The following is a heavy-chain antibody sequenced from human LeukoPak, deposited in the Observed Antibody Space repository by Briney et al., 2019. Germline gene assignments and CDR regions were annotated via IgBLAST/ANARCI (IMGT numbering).Heavy chain of an antibody. CDR3: ARATRGHDYSKRARRGLGWFDP. D-gene: IGHD4-11*01. Sequence: SETLSLTCSVSGGSIRSSSYYWGWIRQPPGKGLEWIGSIYYSGSTYYNPSLKSRVTISIDTSKNQFSLKLSSVTAADTAVYYCARATRGHDYSKRARRGLGWFDPWGQGTLVTVSS. CDR2: IYYSGST. J-gene: IGHJ5*02. CDR1: GGSIRSSSYY. V-gene: IGHV4-39*07.